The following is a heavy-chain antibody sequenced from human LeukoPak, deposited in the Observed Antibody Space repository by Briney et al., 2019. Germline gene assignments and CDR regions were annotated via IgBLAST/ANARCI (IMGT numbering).Heavy chain of an antibody. J-gene: IGHJ6*02. CDR1: GGSISSPAYY. CDR2: IHYSGNT. V-gene: IGHV4-39*01. CDR3: ARHVDGYYYYGMDV. Sequence: SETLSLTCTVSGGSISSPAYYWGWIRQPPGKGLEWIGSIHYSGNTYYNPSLKSRVTISADTSRNQFSLKLSSVTAADTAVYYCARHVDGYYYYGMDVWGQGTTVTVSS. D-gene: IGHD2-15*01.